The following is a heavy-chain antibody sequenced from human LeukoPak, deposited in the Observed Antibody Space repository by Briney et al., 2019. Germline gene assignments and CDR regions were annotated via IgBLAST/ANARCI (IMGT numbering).Heavy chain of an antibody. J-gene: IGHJ5*02. Sequence: GGSLRLSCAASGFKFDDYGMSWVRQSPGKGLEWVCDINWNGAWTGYADSVKGRFTISRDNAKNSLYLQMNSLRAEDTALYYCAGYYYDSSRGFDLWGQGTLVTVSA. CDR3: AGYYYDSSRGFDL. CDR2: INWNGAWT. V-gene: IGHV3-20*04. D-gene: IGHD3-22*01. CDR1: GFKFDDYG.